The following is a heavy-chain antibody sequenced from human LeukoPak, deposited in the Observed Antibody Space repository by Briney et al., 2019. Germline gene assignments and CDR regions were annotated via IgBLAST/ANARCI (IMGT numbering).Heavy chain of an antibody. CDR2: IIPILGIA. CDR1: GGTFCSYA. CDR3: AGPTTTPGSPVGY. Sequence: GASVKVSCKASGGTFCSYAISWVRQAPGQGLEWMGRIIPILGIANYAQKFQGRVTITADKSTSTAYMGLSSLRSEDTAVYYCAGPTTTPGSPVGYWGQGTLVTVSS. J-gene: IGHJ4*02. D-gene: IGHD1-26*01. V-gene: IGHV1-69*04.